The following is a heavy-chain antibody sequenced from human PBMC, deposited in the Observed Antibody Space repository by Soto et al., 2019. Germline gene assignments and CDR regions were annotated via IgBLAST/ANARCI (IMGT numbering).Heavy chain of an antibody. D-gene: IGHD1-26*01. Sequence: SETLSLTCTVSGGSISGFYWIWVRQPPGEGLEWIGYIHYTGSTNYNPSLKSRVTISVDRSKNQFSLKLSSVTAADTAVYYCARTPTPWGQGTLVTVSS. CDR3: ARTPTP. J-gene: IGHJ5*02. CDR2: IHYTGST. V-gene: IGHV4-59*12. CDR1: GGSISGFY.